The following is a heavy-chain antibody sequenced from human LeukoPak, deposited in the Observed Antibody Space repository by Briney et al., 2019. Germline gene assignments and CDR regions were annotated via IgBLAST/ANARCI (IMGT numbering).Heavy chain of an antibody. J-gene: IGHJ6*03. CDR2: INPNSGGT. CDR1: GGTFSSYA. D-gene: IGHD6-6*01. Sequence: ASVKVSCKASGGTFSSYAISWVRQAPGQGLEWMGWINPNSGGTNYAQKFQGRVTMTRDTSISTAYMELSRLRSDDTAVYYCARVRPYSSSLMDVWGKGTTVTVSS. V-gene: IGHV1-2*02. CDR3: ARVRPYSSSLMDV.